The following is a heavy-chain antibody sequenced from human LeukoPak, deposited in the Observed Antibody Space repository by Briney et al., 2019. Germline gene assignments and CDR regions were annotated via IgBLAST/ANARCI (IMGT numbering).Heavy chain of an antibody. CDR3: ARDRGTDGSDQLDP. CDR1: GGSISSYC. J-gene: IGHJ5*02. D-gene: IGHD3-10*01. V-gene: IGHV4-4*07. CDR2: ICSSGST. Sequence: PSETLSLTSTVSGGSISSYCWIWIRQSAEKGLEWIGRICSSGSTVYNPSLKSRVTISSDMSNNQFSLKMSSVTAADTAVYYCARDRGTDGSDQLDPWGQGIRVTVSS.